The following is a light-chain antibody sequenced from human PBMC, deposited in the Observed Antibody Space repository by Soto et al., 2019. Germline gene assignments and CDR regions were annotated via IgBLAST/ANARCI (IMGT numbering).Light chain of an antibody. V-gene: IGLV2-23*02. J-gene: IGLJ2*01. CDR2: EVR. CDR3: CSYAGTSTWV. Sequence: QSALTQPASVSGSPGQSITIYCTGTSSDVGSYDLVSWYQQHPAKAPNLMIYEVRKRPSGLSNRFSGSKSGNTASLTISGRQAEDEADYYCCSYAGTSTWVFGRGTKLTVL. CDR1: SSDVGSYDL.